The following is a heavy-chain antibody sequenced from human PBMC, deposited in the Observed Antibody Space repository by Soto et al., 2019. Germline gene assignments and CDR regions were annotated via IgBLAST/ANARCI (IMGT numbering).Heavy chain of an antibody. J-gene: IGHJ6*02. CDR1: GFTFDDYA. D-gene: IGHD6-19*01. V-gene: IGHV3-30-3*01. Sequence: GGSLRLSCAASGFTFDDYAMHWVRQAPGKGLEWVAVISYDGSNKYYADSVKGRFTISRDNSKNTLYLQMNSLRAEDTAVYYCARDEVYSSGWRIYYGMDVWGQGTTVTVSS. CDR2: ISYDGSNK. CDR3: ARDEVYSSGWRIYYGMDV.